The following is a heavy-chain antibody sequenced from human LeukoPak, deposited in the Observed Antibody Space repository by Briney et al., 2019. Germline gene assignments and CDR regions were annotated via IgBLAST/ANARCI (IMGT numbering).Heavy chain of an antibody. CDR3: ASGFD. Sequence: SETLSLTCTVSGVSISSYYWSWIRQPPGKGLEWIGYIHYSGSTNYNPSLKSRVTISVDTSKNQFSLKLSSVTAADTAVYYCASGFDWGQGTLVTVSS. D-gene: IGHD3-10*01. V-gene: IGHV4-59*01. CDR2: IHYSGST. J-gene: IGHJ4*02. CDR1: GVSISSYY.